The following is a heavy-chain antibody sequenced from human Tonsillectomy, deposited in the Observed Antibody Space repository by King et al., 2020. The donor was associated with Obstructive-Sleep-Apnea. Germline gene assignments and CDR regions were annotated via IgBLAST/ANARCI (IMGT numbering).Heavy chain of an antibody. CDR3: AGLETAMLYFDS. CDR1: GGSFRDYY. J-gene: IGHJ4*02. V-gene: IGHV4-34*01. D-gene: IGHD5-18*01. CDR2: INHSGST. Sequence: QVQLQQWGAGLLKPSETLSLTCAVSGGSFRDYYWNWIRQPPGKGLEWIGEINHSGSTNYNPSLKSRVTISVDTSKNQFSLRLSPVTAADTAVYSCAGLETAMLYFDSWGQGTLVTVSS.